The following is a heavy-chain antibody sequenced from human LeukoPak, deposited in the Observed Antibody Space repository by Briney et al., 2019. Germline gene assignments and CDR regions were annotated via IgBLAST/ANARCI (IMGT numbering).Heavy chain of an antibody. J-gene: IGHJ2*01. CDR2: IHYSGNS. Sequence: SETLSLTCNVSGGSISGYHWSWIRQPPGKGLEWIGYIHYSGNSNYNSFLKSRVTISVDTSKNQFSLNLNSVTAADTAMYYCARDGQFGGYRGFWYFDLWGRGTLVTVSS. CDR1: GGSISGYH. D-gene: IGHD5-12*01. V-gene: IGHV4-59*01. CDR3: ARDGQFGGYRGFWYFDL.